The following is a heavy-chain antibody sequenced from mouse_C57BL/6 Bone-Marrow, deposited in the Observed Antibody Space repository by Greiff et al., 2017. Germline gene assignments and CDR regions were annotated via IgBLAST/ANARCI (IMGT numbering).Heavy chain of an antibody. CDR1: GYTFTDYN. J-gene: IGHJ2*01. CDR3: ARMKNYDYDLDY. CDR2: INPNNGGT. D-gene: IGHD2-4*01. Sequence: EVQLQQSGPELVKPGASVKIPCKASGYTFTDYNMDWVKQSHGKSLEWIGDINPNNGGTIYNQKFKGKATLTVDKSSSTAYMELRSLTSEDTAVYYCARMKNYDYDLDYWGQGTTLTVSS. V-gene: IGHV1-18*01.